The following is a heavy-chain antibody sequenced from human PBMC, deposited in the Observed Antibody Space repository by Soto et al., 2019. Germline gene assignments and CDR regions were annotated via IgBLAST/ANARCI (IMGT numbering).Heavy chain of an antibody. CDR3: AREDYYYDSSGYSYYFDY. J-gene: IGHJ4*02. CDR1: GFTFSSYG. CDR2: IWYDGSNK. D-gene: IGHD3-22*01. Sequence: GASLRLSCAASGFTFSSYGTHWVRQAPGKGLEWVAVIWYDGSNKYYADSVKGRFTISRDNSKNTLYLQMNSLRAEDTAVYYCAREDYYYDSSGYSYYFDYWGQGTLVTVSS. V-gene: IGHV3-33*01.